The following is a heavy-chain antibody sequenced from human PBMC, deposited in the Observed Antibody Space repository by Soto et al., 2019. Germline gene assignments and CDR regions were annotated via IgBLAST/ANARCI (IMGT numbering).Heavy chain of an antibody. CDR3: ARGDMIRGVDQ. Sequence: QVQLQESGPGLVKPSETLSLTCTVSGGSVSNYFWSWIRQPPGKRLEWIAYIYSSGSPNYNPSLKTXXTXSXAMSKNQFSLKLSSVTAADTAVYYCARGDMIRGVDQWGQGTLVTVSS. D-gene: IGHD3-16*01. CDR1: GGSVSNYF. V-gene: IGHV4-59*02. CDR2: IYSSGSP. J-gene: IGHJ4*02.